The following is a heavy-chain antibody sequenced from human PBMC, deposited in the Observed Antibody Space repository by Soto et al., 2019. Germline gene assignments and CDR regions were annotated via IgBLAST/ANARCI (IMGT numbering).Heavy chain of an antibody. CDR2: IDPSDSYT. D-gene: IGHD4-17*01. V-gene: IGHV5-10-1*01. CDR3: ARILRADALDV. Sequence: RGESLKISCQGFGYTFTTYYITWVRQMPGKDLEWLGRIDPSDSYTRYNPSFQGHVSISADRSVNTAYLQWSSLKTSDTAMYYCARILRADALDVWGQGTMVTVSS. CDR1: GYTFTTYY. J-gene: IGHJ3*01.